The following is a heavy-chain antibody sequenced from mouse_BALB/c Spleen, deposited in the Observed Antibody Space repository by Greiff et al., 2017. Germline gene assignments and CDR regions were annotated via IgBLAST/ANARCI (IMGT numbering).Heavy chain of an antibody. CDR1: GSTFSSYA. J-gene: IGHJ4*01. CDR2: ISSGGSYT. CDR3: ARAAAMDY. V-gene: IGHV5-9-4*01. Sequence: EVQLVESGGGLVKPGGSLKLSCAASGSTFSSYAMSWVRQSPEKRLEWVAEISSGGSYTYYPDTVTGRFTISRDNAKNTLYLEMSSLRSEDTAMYYCARAAAMDYWGQGTSVTVSS.